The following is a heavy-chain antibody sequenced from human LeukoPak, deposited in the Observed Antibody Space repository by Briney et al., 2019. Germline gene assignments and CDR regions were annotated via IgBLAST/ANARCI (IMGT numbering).Heavy chain of an antibody. Sequence: GGSLRLSCTAFGFTFDDYAFAWVRHAPGKGLEWVGFIINKGDGETTEHAESVKGRFSISRDDSKGIAYLQMNSLRAEDTAVYYCAKEGGRVAPGLYGMDVWGRGTTVTVSS. CDR1: GFTFDDYA. V-gene: IGHV3-49*04. J-gene: IGHJ6*02. CDR2: IINKGDGETT. D-gene: IGHD2-15*01. CDR3: AKEGGRVAPGLYGMDV.